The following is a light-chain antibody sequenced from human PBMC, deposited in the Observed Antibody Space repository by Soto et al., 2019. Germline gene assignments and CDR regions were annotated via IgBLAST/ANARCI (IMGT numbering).Light chain of an antibody. V-gene: IGLV1-40*01. Sequence: QSVLTQPPSASGAPGQSVTISCTGSSSNIGASYVVYWYQQLPGTAPKLIIYDNSNRPSGVPDRFSGSKSGTTASLAITGLQAEDEADYYCQSYDGSMSGSVFGGGTQLTVL. J-gene: IGLJ2*01. CDR2: DNS. CDR1: SSNIGASYV. CDR3: QSYDGSMSGSV.